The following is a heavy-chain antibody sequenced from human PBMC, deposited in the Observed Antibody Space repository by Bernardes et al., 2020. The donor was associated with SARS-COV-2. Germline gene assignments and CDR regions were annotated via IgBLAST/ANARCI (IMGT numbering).Heavy chain of an antibody. CDR3: ASDGLGLCSSTSCLGGAFDI. J-gene: IGHJ3*02. CDR1: GFTFSSYS. V-gene: IGHV3-21*01. CDR2: ISSSSSYI. D-gene: IGHD2-2*01. Sequence: GGSLRLSCAASGFTFSSYSMNWVRQAPGKGLEWVSSISSSSSYIYYADSVKGRFTISRDNAKNSLYLQMNSLRAEDTAVYYCASDGLGLCSSTSCLGGAFDIWILGTMVT.